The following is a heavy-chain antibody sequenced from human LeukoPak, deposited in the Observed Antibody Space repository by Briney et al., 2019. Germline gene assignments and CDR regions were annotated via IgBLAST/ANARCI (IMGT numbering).Heavy chain of an antibody. CDR1: GGTFSIYT. Sequence: GASVKVSCKASGGTFSIYTINWVRQAPGQGLEWMGGSIPIFGTANYAQKFQGRVTMTRDMSTSTVYMELRRLRSEDTAVYYCAREVPYYDILTGLDYWGQGTLVTVSS. D-gene: IGHD3-9*01. CDR2: SIPIFGTA. J-gene: IGHJ4*02. CDR3: AREVPYYDILTGLDY. V-gene: IGHV1-69*05.